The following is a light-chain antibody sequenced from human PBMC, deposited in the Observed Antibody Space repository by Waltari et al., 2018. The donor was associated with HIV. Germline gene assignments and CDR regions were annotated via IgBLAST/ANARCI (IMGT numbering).Light chain of an antibody. Sequence: QSDLTQPASVSGSPGQSVTISCTGTAAVIGGSNSVSWYQHHPGKAPKLIIFHVSNRPTGISSRFSGSKSGNTSSLPISGLQTEDEADFYCSSYMDYGTLVFGGGTKLTVL. J-gene: IGLJ3*02. CDR1: AAVIGGSNS. CDR2: HVS. CDR3: SSYMDYGTLV. V-gene: IGLV2-14*03.